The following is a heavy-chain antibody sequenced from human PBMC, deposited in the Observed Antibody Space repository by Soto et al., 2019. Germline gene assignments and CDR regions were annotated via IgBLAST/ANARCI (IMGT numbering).Heavy chain of an antibody. CDR3: AREGGHSGSYYYYYGMDV. D-gene: IGHD1-26*01. J-gene: IGHJ6*02. Sequence: RASVKVSCKASGYTFTSYGISWVRQAPGQGLEWMGWISAYNGNTNYAQKLQGRVTMTTDTSTSTAYMELRSLRSDDTAVYYCAREGGHSGSYYYYYGMDVWGQGTTVTVSS. CDR1: GYTFTSYG. V-gene: IGHV1-18*04. CDR2: ISAYNGNT.